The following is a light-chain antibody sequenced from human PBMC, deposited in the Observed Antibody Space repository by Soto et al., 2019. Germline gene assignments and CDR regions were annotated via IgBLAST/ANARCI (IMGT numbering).Light chain of an antibody. Sequence: QSALTQPASVSGSPGQSITISCTGTSSDVGAYNYVSGYQQHPGKAPTLMIFDVSDRPSGVSNRFSGSKSGDTASLTISGLQDEDEADYYCSSYRSGTTLVFGGGTKLTVL. CDR1: SSDVGAYNY. CDR2: DVS. CDR3: SSYRSGTTLV. V-gene: IGLV2-14*01. J-gene: IGLJ2*01.